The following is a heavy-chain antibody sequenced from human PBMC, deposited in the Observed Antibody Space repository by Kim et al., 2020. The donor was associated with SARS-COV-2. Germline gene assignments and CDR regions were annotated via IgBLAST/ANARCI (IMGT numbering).Heavy chain of an antibody. D-gene: IGHD3-10*01. V-gene: IGHV4-39*07. Sequence: SETLSLTCTVSGGSISSSSYYWGWIRQPPGKGLEWIGSIYYSGSTYYNPSLKSRVTISVDTSKNQFSLKLSSVTAADTAVYYCARVPFYYGSGRHAFDIWGQGTMVTVSS. J-gene: IGHJ3*02. CDR3: ARVPFYYGSGRHAFDI. CDR1: GGSISSSSYY. CDR2: IYYSGST.